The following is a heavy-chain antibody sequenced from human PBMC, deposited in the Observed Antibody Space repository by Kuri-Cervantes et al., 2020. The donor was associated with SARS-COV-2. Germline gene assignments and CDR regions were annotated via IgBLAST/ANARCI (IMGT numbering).Heavy chain of an antibody. V-gene: IGHV1-18*01. CDR2: ISAYNGNT. CDR1: GYTFTSYG. CDR3: AREVTIFGVVAQNWFDP. J-gene: IGHJ5*02. D-gene: IGHD3-3*01. Sequence: ASVKVSCKASGYTFTSYGISWVRQAPGQGLEWMGWISAYNGNTNYAQKLQGRVTMTTDTSTSTAYMELRSLRSDDTAVYYCAREVTIFGVVAQNWFDPWGQGTLVTVSS.